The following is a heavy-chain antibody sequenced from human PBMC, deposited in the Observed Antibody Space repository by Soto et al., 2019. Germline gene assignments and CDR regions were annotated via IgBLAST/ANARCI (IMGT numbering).Heavy chain of an antibody. V-gene: IGHV4-30-2*01. J-gene: IGHJ4*02. D-gene: IGHD4-17*01. CDR1: GGSISSGGYS. CDR2: IYHSGST. CDR3: ARNPEDYGDYYFDY. Sequence: SETLSLTCVVSGGSISSGGYSWSWIRQPPGKGLEWIGYIYHSGSTYYNPSLKSRVTISVDRSKNQFSLKLSSVTAADTAVYYCARNPEDYGDYYFDYWGQGTLVTVSS.